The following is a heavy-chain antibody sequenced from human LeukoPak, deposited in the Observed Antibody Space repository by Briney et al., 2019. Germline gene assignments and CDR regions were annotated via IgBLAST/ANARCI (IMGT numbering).Heavy chain of an antibody. V-gene: IGHV1-2*02. CDR3: ARDIVVVPAAPPNWFDP. Sequence: ASVKVSCKASGYTFTGYYMHWVRQAPGQGLEWMGWINPNSGGTNYAQKFQGRVTMTRDTSISTAYMELSRLRSDDTAVYYCARDIVVVPAAPPNWFDPWGQGTLVTVSS. CDR1: GYTFTGYY. D-gene: IGHD2-2*01. J-gene: IGHJ5*02. CDR2: INPNSGGT.